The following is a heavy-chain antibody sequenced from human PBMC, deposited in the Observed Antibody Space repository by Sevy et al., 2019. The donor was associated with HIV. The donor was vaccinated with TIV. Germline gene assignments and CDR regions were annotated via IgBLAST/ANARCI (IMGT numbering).Heavy chain of an antibody. CDR1: GFTLSSYG. J-gene: IGHJ4*02. Sequence: GGSLRLSCAASGFTLSSYGMHWVRQAPGKGLEWVAFIRYDGSNKYYADSVKGRFTISRDNSKNTLYLQMNSLRAEDTAVYYCAKGYNDYIWGSYRDYFDYWGQGTLVTVSS. CDR2: IRYDGSNK. CDR3: AKGYNDYIWGSYRDYFDY. D-gene: IGHD3-16*02. V-gene: IGHV3-30*02.